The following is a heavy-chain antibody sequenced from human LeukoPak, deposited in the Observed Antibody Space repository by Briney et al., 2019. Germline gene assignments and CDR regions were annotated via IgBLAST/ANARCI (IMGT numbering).Heavy chain of an antibody. V-gene: IGHV1-2*02. CDR1: GYTFTGYY. CDR3: ARSRRIVVVTPYNWFDP. CDR2: INPNSGGT. Sequence: ASVKVSCKASGYTFTGYYMHWVRQAPGQGLEWMGWINPNSGGTNYAQKFQGRVTMTRDTSISTAYMELSRLRSDDTAVYYCARSRRIVVVTPYNWFDPWGQGTLVTVSS. J-gene: IGHJ5*02. D-gene: IGHD3-22*01.